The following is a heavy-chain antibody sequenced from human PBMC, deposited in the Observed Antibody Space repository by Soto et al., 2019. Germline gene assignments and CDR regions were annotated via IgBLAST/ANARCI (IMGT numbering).Heavy chain of an antibody. Sequence: PSETLSLTCTFSGGSISSYYWSLIRQPPGKGLEWIGYIYYSGSTNYNPSLKSRVTISVDTSKNQFSLKLSSVTAADTAVYYCARGYGYYDTPAMDVWGQGTTVTVSS. V-gene: IGHV4-59*01. CDR3: ARGYGYYDTPAMDV. D-gene: IGHD3-9*01. CDR2: IYYSGST. CDR1: GGSISSYY. J-gene: IGHJ6*02.